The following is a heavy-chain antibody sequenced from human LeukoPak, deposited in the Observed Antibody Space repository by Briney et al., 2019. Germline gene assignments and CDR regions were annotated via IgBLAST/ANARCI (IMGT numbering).Heavy chain of an antibody. Sequence: SETLSLTCAVYGGSFSGYYWGWIRQPPGKGLEWIGSIYYSGSTYYNPSLKSRVTISVDTSKNQFSLKLSSVTAADTAVYYCARLNSGYSSGWYDFLGPPYWGQGTLVTVSS. V-gene: IGHV4-34*01. CDR1: GGSFSGYY. J-gene: IGHJ4*02. CDR2: IYYSGST. CDR3: ARLNSGYSSGWYDFLGPPY. D-gene: IGHD6-19*01.